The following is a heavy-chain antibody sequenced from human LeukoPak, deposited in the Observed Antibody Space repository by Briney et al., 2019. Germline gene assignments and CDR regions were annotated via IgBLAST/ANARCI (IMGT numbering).Heavy chain of an antibody. CDR3: ARSGYYDILTGYWEFDY. Sequence: PGRSLRLSCAASGFTFSSYAMHWVRQAPGKGLEWVAVISYDGSNKYYADSVKGRFTISRDNSKNTLYLQMNSLRAEDTAVYHCARSGYYDILTGYWEFDYWGQGTLVTVSS. CDR2: ISYDGSNK. CDR1: GFTFSSYA. V-gene: IGHV3-30-3*01. J-gene: IGHJ4*02. D-gene: IGHD3-9*01.